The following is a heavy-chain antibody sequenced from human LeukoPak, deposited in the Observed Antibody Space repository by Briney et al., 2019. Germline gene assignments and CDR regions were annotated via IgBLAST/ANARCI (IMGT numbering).Heavy chain of an antibody. V-gene: IGHV3-9*01. CDR1: GFTFDDYA. D-gene: IGHD2-8*01. CDR2: TSWNSGTK. CDR3: AVLHYYAMDV. J-gene: IGHJ6*02. Sequence: GGSLRLSCAASGFTFDDYAMHWVRHAPGKGLEWVSGTSWNSGTKGYADSVKGRFTISRDNAKNSLYLQMNSLRGEDAALYYCAVLHYYAMDVWGQGTTVTVSS.